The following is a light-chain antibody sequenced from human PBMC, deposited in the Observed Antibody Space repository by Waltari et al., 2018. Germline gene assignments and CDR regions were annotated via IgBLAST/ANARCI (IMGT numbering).Light chain of an antibody. CDR3: QQANSFPLT. J-gene: IGKJ4*01. CDR2: TAS. CDR1: QNINSW. Sequence: DIQMTQSPSSVSASVGDRVTITCRASQNINSWLAWYQQKPGKAPKLLIYTASSLLSGVPSRFSGRGSGTEFTLTISSLQPEDFATYFCQQANSFPLTFGGGTKVELK. V-gene: IGKV1-12*01.